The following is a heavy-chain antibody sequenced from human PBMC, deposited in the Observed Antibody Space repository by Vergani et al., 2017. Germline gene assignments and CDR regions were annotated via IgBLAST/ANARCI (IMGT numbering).Heavy chain of an antibody. V-gene: IGHV3-48*01. J-gene: IGHJ4*02. CDR3: ARDRGYSGYVY. CDR1: GFTFSSYA. D-gene: IGHD5-12*01. Sequence: EVQLLESGGGLVQPGGSLRLSCAASGFTFSSYAMSWVRQAPGKGLEWVSYISSSSSTIYYADSVKGRFTISRDNAKNSLYLQMNSLRAEDTAVYYCARDRGYSGYVYWGQGTLVTVSS. CDR2: ISSSSSTI.